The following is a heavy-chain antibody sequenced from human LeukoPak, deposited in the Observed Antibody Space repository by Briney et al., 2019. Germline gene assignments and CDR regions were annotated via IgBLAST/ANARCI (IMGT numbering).Heavy chain of an antibody. CDR2: ISSSGGST. J-gene: IGHJ4*02. CDR3: AKGDGYSLFDY. V-gene: IGHV3-23*01. CDR1: GFPFSSYA. Sequence: GGSLRLSCAASGFPFSSYAMHWVRQAPGKGLEWVSAISSSGGSTYYADSVKGRFTISRDNSKNTLYLQMNSLRAEDTAVYYSAKGDGYSLFDYWGQGTLVTVSS. D-gene: IGHD5-24*01.